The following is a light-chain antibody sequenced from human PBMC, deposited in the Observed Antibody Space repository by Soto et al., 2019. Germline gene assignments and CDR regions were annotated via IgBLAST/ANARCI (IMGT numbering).Light chain of an antibody. CDR2: GAS. J-gene: IGKJ5*01. CDR1: QSISSSF. V-gene: IGKV3-20*01. Sequence: EIVLAQSPGILSLSPGERASLSCGACQSISSSFLAWYQQKPDQAPRLLIYGASSRATGIPDRFSGTGSETDFTLTISRLEPEDFAVYYCQQYDNSPITFGQGTRLEIK. CDR3: QQYDNSPIT.